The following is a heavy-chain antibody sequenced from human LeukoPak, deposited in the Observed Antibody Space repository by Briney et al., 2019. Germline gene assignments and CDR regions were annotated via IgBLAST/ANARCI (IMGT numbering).Heavy chain of an antibody. D-gene: IGHD5-24*01. J-gene: IGHJ4*02. CDR2: ISSSSSYT. CDR1: GFTFSDYY. V-gene: IGHV3-11*05. CDR3: ARVYSDGYNSYFDY. Sequence: GGSLRLSCAASGFTFSDYYMSWIRQVPGKGLEGVSYISSSSSYTNYADSVKGRFTISRDNAKNSLYLQMNSLRAEDTAVYYCARVYSDGYNSYFDYWGQGTLVTVSS.